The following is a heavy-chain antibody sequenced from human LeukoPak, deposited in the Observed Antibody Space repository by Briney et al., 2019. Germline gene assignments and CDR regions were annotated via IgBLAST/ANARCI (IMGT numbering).Heavy chain of an antibody. V-gene: IGHV3-30-3*01. D-gene: IGHD3-16*01. CDR2: ISYDGSNK. CDR1: GFTFSSNA. J-gene: IGHJ5*02. CDR3: ARVLVDEGGEFDP. Sequence: PGGSLRLSCAASGFTFSSNAMHWVRQAPGKGLEWVAVISYDGSNKYYADSVKGRFTISRYNSKNTLYLQMNSLRAEDTAVYYCARVLVDEGGEFDPWGQGTLVTVSS.